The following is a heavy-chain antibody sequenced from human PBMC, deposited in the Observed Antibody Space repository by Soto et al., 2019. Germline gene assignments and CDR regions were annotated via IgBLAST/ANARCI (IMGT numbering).Heavy chain of an antibody. J-gene: IGHJ6*01. CDR1: GFTFSNYV. Sequence: QVQLVESGGGVVQPGRSLRLSCVASGFTFSNYVMHWVRRAPGKGLEWVAVVSFAGTNKYYLDSVKGRFTISRDNSRNTLSLEMHSLTAEDTAVYYCAREGSAVGYYGLDVWGQGTPVTVSP. D-gene: IGHD1-26*01. CDR3: AREGSAVGYYGLDV. V-gene: IGHV3-30*14. CDR2: VSFAGTNK.